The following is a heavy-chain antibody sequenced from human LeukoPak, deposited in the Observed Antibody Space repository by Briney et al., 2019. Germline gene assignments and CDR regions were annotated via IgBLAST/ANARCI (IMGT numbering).Heavy chain of an antibody. CDR2: ISSSSSYI. Sequence: GGSLRLSCAASGFTFSSYSMNWVRQAPGKGLEWVSSISSSSSYIYYADSVKGRFTISRDNAKNSLYLQMNSLRAEDTAVYYCARITTRWLTGDYWGQGTLVTVSS. J-gene: IGHJ4*02. CDR3: ARITTRWLTGDY. V-gene: IGHV3-21*01. CDR1: GFTFSSYS. D-gene: IGHD3-3*01.